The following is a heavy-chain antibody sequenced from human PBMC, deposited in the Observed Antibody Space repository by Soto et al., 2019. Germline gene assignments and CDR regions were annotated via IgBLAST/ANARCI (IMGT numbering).Heavy chain of an antibody. CDR1: GGSISSSGYS. D-gene: IGHD4-17*01. V-gene: IGHV4-30-2*01. Sequence: QLQLQESGSGLVKPSQTLSLTCAASGGSISSSGYSWSWIRQPPGKGLEWIGYIYHSGSTYYNPSLKSRVTISLDRSKNQFSLKLNSVTAADTAVYYCASYGDYVTFDYWGQGTLVTVSS. CDR3: ASYGDYVTFDY. CDR2: IYHSGST. J-gene: IGHJ4*02.